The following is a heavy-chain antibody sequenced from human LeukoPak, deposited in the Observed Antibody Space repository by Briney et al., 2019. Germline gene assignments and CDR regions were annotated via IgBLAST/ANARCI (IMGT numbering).Heavy chain of an antibody. CDR1: GFTFSSYS. CDR3: AKSDTYRFDY. Sequence: GGSLRLSCAASGFTFSSYSMNWVRQSPGKGLEWLSYISSSSSIIYYADSVKGRFTISRDNAKNSLYLQMNSLRDEDTAVYYCAKSDTYRFDYWGQGTLVTVSS. D-gene: IGHD2-21*02. CDR2: ISSSSSII. J-gene: IGHJ4*02. V-gene: IGHV3-48*02.